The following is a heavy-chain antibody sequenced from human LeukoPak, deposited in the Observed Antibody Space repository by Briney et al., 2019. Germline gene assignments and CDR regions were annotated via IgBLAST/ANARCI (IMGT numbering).Heavy chain of an antibody. CDR1: GGTFSSYA. CDR3: ARGVTVAGSDAFDI. J-gene: IGHJ3*02. D-gene: IGHD6-19*01. Sequence: SVKVSCKASGGTFSSYAISWVRQAPGQGLDWMGGIIPIFGTANYAQKFQGRVTITTDESTSTAYMELSSLRSEDTAVYYCARGVTVAGSDAFDIWGQGTMVTVSS. CDR2: IIPIFGTA. V-gene: IGHV1-69*05.